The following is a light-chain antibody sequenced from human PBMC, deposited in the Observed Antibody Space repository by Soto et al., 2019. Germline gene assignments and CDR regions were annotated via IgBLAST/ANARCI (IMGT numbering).Light chain of an antibody. CDR1: QDISNF. V-gene: IGKV1-33*01. CDR3: QQYDNLPQS. CDR2: DAS. J-gene: IGKJ4*01. Sequence: DIQMTQSPSSLSASVGDRVTVTCQASQDISNFLNWYQQKPGKAPKLLIYDASNLETGVPSRFSGSGSGTDFTFTISSLQPEDIAACYCQQYDNLPQSFGGGTKVDIK.